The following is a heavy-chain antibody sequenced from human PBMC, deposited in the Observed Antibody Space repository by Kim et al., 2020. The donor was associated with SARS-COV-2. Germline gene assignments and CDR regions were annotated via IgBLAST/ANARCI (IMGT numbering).Heavy chain of an antibody. D-gene: IGHD1-26*01. V-gene: IGHV3-30*01. CDR3: ARCMSGANSCSDA. Sequence: YSDSVKGLTTISRDNSKSTVSLQMTSLRGDDTALYYWARCMSGANSCSDAWGQGTLVTVSS. J-gene: IGHJ5*02.